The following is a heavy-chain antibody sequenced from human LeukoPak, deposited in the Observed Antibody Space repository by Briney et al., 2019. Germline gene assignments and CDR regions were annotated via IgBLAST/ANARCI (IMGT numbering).Heavy chain of an antibody. CDR1: GFTFSSNG. D-gene: IGHD5-24*01. CDR3: AVEMATPEAIGAFDI. Sequence: GGSLRLSCAASGFTFSSNGMHWVRQAPGKGLEWVAFIRYDGSNKYYADSVKGRFTISRDNSKNTLYLQMNSLRAEDTAVYYCAVEMATPEAIGAFDIWGQGTMVTVSS. V-gene: IGHV3-30*02. J-gene: IGHJ3*02. CDR2: IRYDGSNK.